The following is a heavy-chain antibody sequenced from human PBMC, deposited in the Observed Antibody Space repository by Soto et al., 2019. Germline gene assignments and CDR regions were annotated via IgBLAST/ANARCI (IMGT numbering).Heavy chain of an antibody. D-gene: IGHD6-19*01. J-gene: IGHJ4*02. V-gene: IGHV4-59*08. CDR2: IYYSGST. Sequence: QVQLQESGPGLVKPSETLSLTCTVSGGSISSYYWSWIRQPPGKGLGWIGYIYYSGSTNYNPSLKSRVTIPVDTSKTHFPLKLSSVPAADTAGYYCARGSSGWFDYWGQGTLVTVSS. CDR3: ARGSSGWFDY. CDR1: GGSISSYY.